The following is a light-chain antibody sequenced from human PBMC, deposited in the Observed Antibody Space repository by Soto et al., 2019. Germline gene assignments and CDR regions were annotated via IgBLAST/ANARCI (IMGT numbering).Light chain of an antibody. Sequence: IQMTQSPSSVSASVGDRVTITCRASQPISSWSAWYQQKPGQPPNLLIYSASTLRSGVPSRFSCSGSGTAFTPTITLLPPEDLATSDCQQSSSFPLTCGGGTKVEF. CDR3: QQSSSFPLT. J-gene: IGKJ4*01. CDR1: QPISSW. V-gene: IGKV1-12*01. CDR2: SAS.